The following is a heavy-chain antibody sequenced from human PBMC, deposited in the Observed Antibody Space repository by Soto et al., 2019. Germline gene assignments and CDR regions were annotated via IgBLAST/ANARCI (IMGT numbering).Heavy chain of an antibody. CDR2: IYYSGST. Sequence: SETLSLTCTVSGGSISSYYWSWIRQPPGKGLEWIGYIYYSGSTNYNPSLKSRVTISVDTSKNQFSLKLSSVTAADTAVYYCARTSYGDQIFDYWGQGTLVTVS. V-gene: IGHV4-59*01. CDR3: ARTSYGDQIFDY. CDR1: GGSISSYY. D-gene: IGHD4-17*01. J-gene: IGHJ4*02.